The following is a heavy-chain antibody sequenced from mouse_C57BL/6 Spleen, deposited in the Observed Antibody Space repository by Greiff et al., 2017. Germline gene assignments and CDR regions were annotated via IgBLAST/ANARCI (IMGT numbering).Heavy chain of an antibody. D-gene: IGHD2-5*01. Sequence: VKLMESGAELVKPGASVKISCKASGYAFSSYWMNWVKQRPEKGLEWIGQIYPGDGDTNYNGKFKGKATLTADKSSSTAYMQLSSLTSEDSAVYFCARRGYSNYVYFDVWGTGTTVTVSS. V-gene: IGHV1-80*01. CDR1: GYAFSSYW. CDR3: ARRGYSNYVYFDV. J-gene: IGHJ1*03. CDR2: IYPGDGDT.